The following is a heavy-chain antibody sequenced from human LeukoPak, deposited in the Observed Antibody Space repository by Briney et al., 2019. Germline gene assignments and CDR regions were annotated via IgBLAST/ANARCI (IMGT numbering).Heavy chain of an antibody. CDR3: ARVHYSGSYYRAFDI. V-gene: IGHV1-46*04. CDR2: INPNGGAT. D-gene: IGHD1-26*01. J-gene: IGHJ3*02. CDR1: GYTFTNYY. Sequence: ASVKVSCKASGYTFTNYYMHWVRQAPGQGLEWMGVINPNGGATAYAQRLQGRVTMTRDTSTSTVYMELSSLRSEDTAVYYCARVHYSGSYYRAFDIWGQGTMVTVSS.